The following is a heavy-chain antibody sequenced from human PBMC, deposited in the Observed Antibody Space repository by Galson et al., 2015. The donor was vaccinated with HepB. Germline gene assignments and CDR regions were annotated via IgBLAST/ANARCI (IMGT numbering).Heavy chain of an antibody. Sequence: SLRLSCAASGFTFSSYGMHWVRHALGKGLEWVALIRYDGSNKYYADSVKGRFTISRDNSKNTLYLQMNSLRAEDTAVYYCAKDQVLLWFGESPDLTLDYWGQGTLVTVSS. D-gene: IGHD3-10*01. V-gene: IGHV3-30*02. J-gene: IGHJ4*02. CDR1: GFTFSSYG. CDR2: IRYDGSNK. CDR3: AKDQVLLWFGESPDLTLDY.